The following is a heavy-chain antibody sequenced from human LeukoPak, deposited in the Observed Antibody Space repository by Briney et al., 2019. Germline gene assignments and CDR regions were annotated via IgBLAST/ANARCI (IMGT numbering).Heavy chain of an antibody. D-gene: IGHD2-15*01. J-gene: IGHJ5*02. CDR3: ARGARYCSGGSCYIWFDH. CDR1: GFTFSSYS. V-gene: IGHV3-48*04. CDR2: ISSSSSTI. Sequence: PGGSLRLSCAASGFTFSSYSMNWVRQAPGKGLEWVSYISSSSSTIYYADSVKGRFTISRDNAKNSLYLQMNSLRAEDTAVYYCARGARYCSGGSCYIWFDHWGQGTLVTVSS.